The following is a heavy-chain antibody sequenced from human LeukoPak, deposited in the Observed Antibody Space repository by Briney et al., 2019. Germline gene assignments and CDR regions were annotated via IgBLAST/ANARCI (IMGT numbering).Heavy chain of an antibody. Sequence: PGGSLRLSCAASGFTFSSYGMRWVRQAPGKGLEWVAFIRYDGSNKYYADSVKGRFTISRDNSKNTLYLQMNSLRAEDTAVYYCANLPPLGRYCSSTSCPGNYYYYMDVWGKGTTVTVSS. J-gene: IGHJ6*03. CDR3: ANLPPLGRYCSSTSCPGNYYYYMDV. CDR2: IRYDGSNK. CDR1: GFTFSSYG. D-gene: IGHD2-2*01. V-gene: IGHV3-30*02.